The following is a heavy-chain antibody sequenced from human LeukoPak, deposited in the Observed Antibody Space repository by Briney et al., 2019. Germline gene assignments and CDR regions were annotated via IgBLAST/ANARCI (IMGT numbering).Heavy chain of an antibody. V-gene: IGHV1-58*02. CDR3: AATIAAAGNYDY. J-gene: IGHJ4*02. CDR2: IVVGSGNT. D-gene: IGHD6-13*01. CDR1: VFTFTSSA. Sequence: SVTVSCKASVFTFTSSAIQWVRQARGQRLEWVGWIVVGSGNTNYAQKFQERVTITRDMSTSTAYMELSSLRSEDTAVYYCAATIAAAGNYDYWGQGTLVPVSS.